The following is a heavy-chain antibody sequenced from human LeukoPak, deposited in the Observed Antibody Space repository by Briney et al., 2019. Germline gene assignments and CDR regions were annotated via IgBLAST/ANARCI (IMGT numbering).Heavy chain of an antibody. CDR3: TRENAAFSPFGY. J-gene: IGHJ4*02. V-gene: IGHV4-4*02. CDR2: VSVSGLS. CDR1: GGSITTTSF. Sequence: KPSETLSLTCGVSGGSITTTSFWSWVRQTPGQGLEWIGEVSVSGLSDYNPSLRGRVTMSLDTSKNHLSLKLTSVTAADTAVYYCTRENAAFSPFGYWGQGTLVTV. D-gene: IGHD6-25*01.